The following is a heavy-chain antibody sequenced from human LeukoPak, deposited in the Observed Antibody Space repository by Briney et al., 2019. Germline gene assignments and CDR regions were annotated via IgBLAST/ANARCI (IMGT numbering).Heavy chain of an antibody. V-gene: IGHV4-38-2*01. Sequence: KPSETLSLTCADSGYSISNGYYWVWIRQPPGRGLEWIGSLCHSDSAYYNTSLRSRVSMSVDTSKNQFSLTLSFVTAADTAVYYCARQHDSYYYYYIDVWGSGTTVTVSS. J-gene: IGHJ6*03. CDR3: ARQHDSYYYYYIDV. CDR1: GYSISNGYY. CDR2: LCHSDSA.